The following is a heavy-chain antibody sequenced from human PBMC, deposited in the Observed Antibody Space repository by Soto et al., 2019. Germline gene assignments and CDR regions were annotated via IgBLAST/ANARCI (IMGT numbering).Heavy chain of an antibody. J-gene: IGHJ6*03. CDR3: ARQNWNYGYYYYYYMDV. CDR1: GFTFSSYW. CDR2: KKQDGSEK. Sequence: HPGGSLRLSCAASGFTFSSYWMSWVRQAPGKGLEWVANKKQDGSEKYYVDSVKGRFTISRDNAKNSLYLQMNSLRAEDTAVYYCARQNWNYGYYYYYYMDVWGKGTTVTVSS. V-gene: IGHV3-7*01. D-gene: IGHD1-7*01.